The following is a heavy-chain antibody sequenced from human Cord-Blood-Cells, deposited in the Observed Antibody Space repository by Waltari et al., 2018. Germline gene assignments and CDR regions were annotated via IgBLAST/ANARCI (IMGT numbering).Heavy chain of an antibody. D-gene: IGHD2-2*01. CDR2: IYYSGST. J-gene: IGHJ6*02. Sequence: QVQLQESGPGLVKPSETLSLTCTVSGGSISSYYWSWIRQPPGKGLEWIGYIYYSGSTSYNPALKSRVTISVDTSKNQCSLKLSSVTAADTAVYYCASSVPAARSYYYYGMDVWGQGTTVTVSS. V-gene: IGHV4-59*01. CDR1: GGSISSYY. CDR3: ASSVPAARSYYYYGMDV.